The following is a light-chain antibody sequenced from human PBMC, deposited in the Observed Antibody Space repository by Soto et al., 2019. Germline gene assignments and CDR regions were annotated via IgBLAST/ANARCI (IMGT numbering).Light chain of an antibody. V-gene: IGKV3-11*01. CDR1: QSVSSY. CDR3: QQRSNWPPYT. J-gene: IGKJ2*01. Sequence: EIVLTQSPATLSLSPGERATLSCRASQSVSSYLAWYQQKPGQAPRLLIYDASNRATGIPARFSGRGSGIDFTLTISSLEPEGFADYYCQQRSNWPPYTFGQGTKLEIK. CDR2: DAS.